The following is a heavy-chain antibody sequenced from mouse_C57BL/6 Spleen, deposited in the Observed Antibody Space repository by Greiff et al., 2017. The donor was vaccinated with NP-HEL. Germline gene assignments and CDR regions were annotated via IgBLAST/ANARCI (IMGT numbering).Heavy chain of an antibody. J-gene: IGHJ2*01. V-gene: IGHV1-55*01. CDR1: GYTFTSYW. CDR3: ARFPIYDYGRRYFDY. Sequence: QVQLQQPGAELVKPGASVKMSCKASGYTFTSYWITWVKQRPGPGLEWIGDIYPGSGSTNSNEKFKSKATLTVDTSSSTAYMQLSSLTSEDSAVDDGARFPIYDYGRRYFDYWGQGTTLTVSS. CDR2: IYPGSGST. D-gene: IGHD1-1*01.